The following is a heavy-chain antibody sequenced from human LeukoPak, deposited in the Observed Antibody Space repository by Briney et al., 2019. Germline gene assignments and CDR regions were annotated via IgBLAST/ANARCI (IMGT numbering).Heavy chain of an antibody. J-gene: IGHJ5*02. D-gene: IGHD5-12*01. Sequence: SVKVSCKASGGTFSSYAISWVRQAPGQGLEWMGGIIPIFGTANYAQKFQGRVTITADESTSTAYMELSSLRFDDTAVYYCAGWVDRNMNVDNYFAPWGQGTLVTVSS. CDR2: IIPIFGTA. CDR1: GGTFSSYA. CDR3: AGWVDRNMNVDNYFAP. V-gene: IGHV1-69*13.